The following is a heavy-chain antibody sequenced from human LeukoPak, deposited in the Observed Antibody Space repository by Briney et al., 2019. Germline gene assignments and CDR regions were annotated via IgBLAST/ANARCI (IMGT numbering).Heavy chain of an antibody. V-gene: IGHV1-24*01. J-gene: IGHJ4*02. CDR2: FDPEDGET. D-gene: IGHD3-9*01. CDR1: GYTLTELS. CDR3: PTLTKVVLRYFDWSPH. Sequence: ASVKVSCKVSGYTLTELSMHWVRQAPGKGLEWMGGFDPEDGETIYAQKFQGRVTMTEDTSTDTAYMELSSLRSEDTAVYYCPTLTKVVLRYFDWSPHWGQGTLVTVSS.